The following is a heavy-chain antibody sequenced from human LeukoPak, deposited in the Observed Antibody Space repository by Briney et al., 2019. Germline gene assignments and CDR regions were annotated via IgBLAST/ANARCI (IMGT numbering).Heavy chain of an antibody. CDR3: ARAPYGVYSGDFYSYYMDV. J-gene: IGHJ6*03. V-gene: IGHV1-69*05. D-gene: IGHD4/OR15-4a*01. CDR1: GGTFSCYA. Sequence: SVKVSCKASGGTFSCYAVIWVRQAPGQGLEWMGGTVPLKYAQKFQGRVTFTTDESTSTAFMELSSLTSEDTAVYFCARAPYGVYSGDFYSYYMDVWGKGTTVTVSS. CDR2: TVPL.